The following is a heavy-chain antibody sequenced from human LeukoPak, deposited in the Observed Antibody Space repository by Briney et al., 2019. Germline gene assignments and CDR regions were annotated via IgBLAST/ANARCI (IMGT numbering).Heavy chain of an antibody. CDR3: ARAFDY. CDR1: GGSISSHY. Sequence: SETLSLTCTVSGGSISSHYWSWIRQLPGKGLEWIGYIYYSGSTNYNPSLKSRVTISVDTSKNQFSLKLSSVTAADTAVYYCARAFDYWGQGTLVTVSS. V-gene: IGHV4-59*11. J-gene: IGHJ4*02. CDR2: IYYSGST.